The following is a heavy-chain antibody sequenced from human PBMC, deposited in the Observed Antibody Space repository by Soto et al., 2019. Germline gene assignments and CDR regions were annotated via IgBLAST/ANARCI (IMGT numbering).Heavy chain of an antibody. D-gene: IGHD3-16*01. CDR2: IYYSGRN. J-gene: IGHJ4*02. CDR3: ARMSGLGAISPYLDY. Sequence: QVQLQESGPGLVKPSETLSLTCSNSGGSIGDYQWNWIRQPPGTGLEWIGYIYYSGRNNYNPSLEGRLTISLAPSTRQFCLRLRSVTGADTGVYYCARMSGLGAISPYLDYWGQGALVTVSS. V-gene: IGHV4-59*01. CDR1: GGSIGDYQ.